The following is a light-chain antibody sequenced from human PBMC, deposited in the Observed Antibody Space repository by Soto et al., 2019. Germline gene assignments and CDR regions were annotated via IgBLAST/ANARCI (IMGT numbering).Light chain of an antibody. CDR2: GAS. Sequence: EVVMTQSPATLSVSPGERATLSCRASQSVSSNLAWYQQKHGQPPRLLIYGASTMATGIPARFSGSGSGTEFTLTISSLQSEDFAVYYCQQYDNWPPITFGQATRLGIK. J-gene: IGKJ5*01. CDR3: QQYDNWPPIT. V-gene: IGKV3-15*01. CDR1: QSVSSN.